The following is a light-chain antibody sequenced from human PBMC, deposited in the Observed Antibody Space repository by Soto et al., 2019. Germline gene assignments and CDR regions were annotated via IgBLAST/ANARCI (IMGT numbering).Light chain of an antibody. CDR2: AAS. CDR3: QQRNNWPPSIT. J-gene: IGKJ5*01. Sequence: DIQMTQSPSSLSASVGDRVTITCRASQSISSYLNWYQQKPGKAPKLLIYAASSLQSGVPSRFSGSGSGTDFTLTISSLEPEDFAVYYCQQRNNWPPSITFGQGTRLEIK. V-gene: IGKV1-39*01. CDR1: QSISSY.